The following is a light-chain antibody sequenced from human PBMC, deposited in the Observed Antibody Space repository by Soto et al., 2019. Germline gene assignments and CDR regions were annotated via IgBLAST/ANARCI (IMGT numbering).Light chain of an antibody. CDR2: GAS. J-gene: IGKJ1*01. Sequence: DIQMTQSPSSLSASVGDRVTITCRASQTIIKYLNWYQQKPGKAPKLLINGASSLQSGVPSRFNGSRSGTDFTLTISSLQPEDSATYYCQQSYSTPWTFGQGTKVDIK. V-gene: IGKV1-39*01. CDR3: QQSYSTPWT. CDR1: QTIIKY.